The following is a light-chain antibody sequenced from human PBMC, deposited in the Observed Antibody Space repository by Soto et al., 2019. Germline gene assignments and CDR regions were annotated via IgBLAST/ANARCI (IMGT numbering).Light chain of an antibody. CDR1: HSNVGTNY. J-gene: IGLJ3*02. Sequence: QSVLTQPPSASGTPGQRVPISCSGSHSNVGTNYVYWYQQLPGTAPKLLVAGNNQRPSGVPDRFSASKSGTSGSLAISGLRSEDEADYYCAAWDDSLGSVLFGGGTKLTVL. CDR3: AAWDDSLGSVL. V-gene: IGLV1-47*01. CDR2: GNN.